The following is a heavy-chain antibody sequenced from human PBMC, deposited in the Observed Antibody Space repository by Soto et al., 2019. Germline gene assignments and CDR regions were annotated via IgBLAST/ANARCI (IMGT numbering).Heavy chain of an antibody. CDR1: GGSFSGYY. Sequence: SETLSLTCAVYGGSFSGYYWSWIRQPPGKGLEWIGEINHSGSTNYNPSLKSRVTISVDTSKNQFSLKLSSVTAADTAVYYCAGANRYCSSTSCYIPHYYYYGMDVWGQGTTVTVSS. J-gene: IGHJ6*02. D-gene: IGHD2-2*02. CDR2: INHSGST. CDR3: AGANRYCSSTSCYIPHYYYYGMDV. V-gene: IGHV4-34*01.